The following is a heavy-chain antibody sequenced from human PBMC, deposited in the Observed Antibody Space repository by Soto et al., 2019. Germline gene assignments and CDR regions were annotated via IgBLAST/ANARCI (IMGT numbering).Heavy chain of an antibody. V-gene: IGHV3-7*05. D-gene: IGHD6-25*01. CDR2: IRKDGSQR. Sequence: EVQLVESGGGLVQPGGSLTLSCAASEFAFSSYWMTWVRQAPGKGLEWVANIRKDGSQRSYLDSVRGRFTISRDNSKNSLYLQMNSLSAEDTALYFCARDVSPGSSGLYFDAFDIWGEWTMVTVSS. CDR3: ARDVSPGSSGLYFDAFDI. J-gene: IGHJ3*02. CDR1: EFAFSSYW.